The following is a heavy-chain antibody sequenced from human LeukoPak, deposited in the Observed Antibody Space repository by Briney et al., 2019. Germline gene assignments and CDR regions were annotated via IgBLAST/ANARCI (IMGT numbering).Heavy chain of an antibody. D-gene: IGHD4-17*01. J-gene: IGHJ4*02. Sequence: GGSLRLSCAASGFTFETYWMHWVRQAPGKGLEWVSCINGYGSIINYADSVKGRFTISRDNAKNTLYLQMNSLRVEDTAVYYCARDDPTVTTGPPVGSWGQGTLVTVSS. CDR1: GFTFETYW. CDR3: ARDDPTVTTGPPVGS. V-gene: IGHV3-74*01. CDR2: INGYGSII.